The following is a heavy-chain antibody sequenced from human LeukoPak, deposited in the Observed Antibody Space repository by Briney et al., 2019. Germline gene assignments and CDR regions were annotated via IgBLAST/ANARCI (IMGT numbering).Heavy chain of an antibody. D-gene: IGHD1-26*01. CDR2: IYYSGNT. CDR3: AGAVLAGASRFDY. J-gene: IGHJ4*02. CDR1: GGSISSYY. Sequence: SETLSLTCTFSGGSISSYYWIWVRQPPGKGREWVGFIYYSGNTNYNPSLKSRVTISVDTSKNQFSLTLRSVTAADTAVYYCAGAVLAGASRFDYWGQGTLVTVSS. V-gene: IGHV4-59*01.